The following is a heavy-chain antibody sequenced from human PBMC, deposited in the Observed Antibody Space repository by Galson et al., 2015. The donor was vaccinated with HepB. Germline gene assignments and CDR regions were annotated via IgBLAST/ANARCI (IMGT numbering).Heavy chain of an antibody. J-gene: IGHJ3*02. D-gene: IGHD3-22*01. CDR3: VKFPYYYDSSGTDAFDI. Sequence: SLRLSCAASGFTFSSYIMHWVRQAPGKGLEYLSPISTNGGSTYYADSVKGRFTISRDNSKNTLYLQMSSLRPEDTAVYYCVKFPYYYDSSGTDAFDIWGQGTMVTGSS. V-gene: IGHV3-64D*06. CDR2: ISTNGGST. CDR1: GFTFSSYI.